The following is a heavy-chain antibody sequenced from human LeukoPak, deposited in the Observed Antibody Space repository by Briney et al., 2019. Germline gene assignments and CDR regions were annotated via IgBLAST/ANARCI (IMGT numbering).Heavy chain of an antibody. Sequence: ASVKVSCKASGGTFSSYAISWVRQDPGQGLEWMGRIIPILGIANYAQKFQGRVTITADKSTSTAYMELSSLRSEDTAVYYCARGSTESGGSALYYYYYMDVWGKGTTVTVSS. CDR2: IIPILGIA. V-gene: IGHV1-69*04. J-gene: IGHJ6*03. D-gene: IGHD2-15*01. CDR3: ARGSTESGGSALYYYYYMDV. CDR1: GGTFSSYA.